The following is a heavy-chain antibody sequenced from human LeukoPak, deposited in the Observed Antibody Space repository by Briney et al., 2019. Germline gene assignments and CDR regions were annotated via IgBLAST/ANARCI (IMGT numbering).Heavy chain of an antibody. Sequence: GGSLRLSCAASAFTFRTYWMSWVRQAPGKGLEWVAMIKPDGSEKYYVDSVKGLFTISRDNAKNSLYLQMNSLRAEDTAVYYCARDEAVAARAFDYWGQGTLVTVSS. J-gene: IGHJ4*02. CDR1: AFTFRTYW. V-gene: IGHV3-7*01. CDR3: ARDEAVAARAFDY. CDR2: IKPDGSEK. D-gene: IGHD6-19*01.